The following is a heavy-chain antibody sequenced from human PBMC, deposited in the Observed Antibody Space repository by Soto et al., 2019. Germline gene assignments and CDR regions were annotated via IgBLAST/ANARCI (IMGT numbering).Heavy chain of an antibody. Sequence: EVQLVESGGGLVKPGGSLRLSCAASGFTFSSYSMNWVRQAPGKGLEWVSSISSSSSYIYYADSVKGRFTISRDNAKNSLYLQMNSLRAEDTAVYYCARGSGGSGWYQPYYYGMDVWGQGTTVTVSS. CDR3: ARGSGGSGWYQPYYYGMDV. D-gene: IGHD6-19*01. CDR1: GFTFSSYS. CDR2: ISSSSSYI. V-gene: IGHV3-21*01. J-gene: IGHJ6*02.